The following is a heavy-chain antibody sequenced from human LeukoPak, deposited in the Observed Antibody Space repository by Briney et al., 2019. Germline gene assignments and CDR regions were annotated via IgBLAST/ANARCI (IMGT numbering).Heavy chain of an antibody. Sequence: PSETLSLTCTVSGGSISSSSYYWGWIRQPPGKGLEWIGSIYYSGSTYYNPSLKSRVTISVDTSKNQFSLKLSSVTAADTAVYYCARRLGGRSNWFDPWGQGTLVTVSS. CDR2: IYYSGST. CDR1: GGSISSSSYY. CDR3: ARRLGGRSNWFDP. J-gene: IGHJ5*02. V-gene: IGHV4-39*01.